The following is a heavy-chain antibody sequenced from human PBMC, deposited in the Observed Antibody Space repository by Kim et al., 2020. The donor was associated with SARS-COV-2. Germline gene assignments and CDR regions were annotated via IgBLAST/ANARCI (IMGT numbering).Heavy chain of an antibody. Sequence: ADSVKGRFTISRDNAKNSLYQQMNSLRAEDTALYYCAKDLMPIILHYGMDVWGQGTTVTVSS. CDR3: AKDLMPIILHYGMDV. D-gene: IGHD2-2*01. J-gene: IGHJ6*02. V-gene: IGHV3-9*01.